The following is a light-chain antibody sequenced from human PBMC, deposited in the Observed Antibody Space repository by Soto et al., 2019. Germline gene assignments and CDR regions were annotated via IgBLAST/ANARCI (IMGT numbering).Light chain of an antibody. J-gene: IGKJ4*01. Sequence: EIVLTQSPGTLSLSPGERATLSCRASQSVSSSYLAWYQQKPGQAPRLLIYGASIRATGIPDRFSGSGSGTDFALTISRLEPEDFALYYCQQYGSSPLTFGGWTKVEIK. CDR2: GAS. CDR1: QSVSSSY. V-gene: IGKV3-20*01. CDR3: QQYGSSPLT.